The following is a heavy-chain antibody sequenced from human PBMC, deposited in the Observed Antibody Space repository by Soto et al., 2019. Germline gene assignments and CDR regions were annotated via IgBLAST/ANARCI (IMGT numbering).Heavy chain of an antibody. Sequence: EVQLVESGGGLVQPGGSLGLSCVTSGFTFSDHYMDWVRQAPGKGLEWVGRTRNKANSYTTEYAASVKGRFIISRDDLKNSLYLQMNSLKTDDTAVYYCAPSDRLSRMGDYWGQGTLVTVSS. CDR3: APSDRLSRMGDY. J-gene: IGHJ4*02. D-gene: IGHD2-15*01. CDR1: GFTFSDHY. CDR2: TRNKANSYTT. V-gene: IGHV3-72*01.